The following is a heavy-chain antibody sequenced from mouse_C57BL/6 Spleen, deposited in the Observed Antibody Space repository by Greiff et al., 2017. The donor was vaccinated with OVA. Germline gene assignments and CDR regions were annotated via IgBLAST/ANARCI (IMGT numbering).Heavy chain of an antibody. V-gene: IGHV1-64*01. D-gene: IGHD1-1*01. CDR3: AREDYYGSSDY. CDR2: IHPNSGST. J-gene: IGHJ2*01. Sequence: VQRVESGAELVKPGASVKLSCKASGYTFTSYWMHWVKQRPGQGLEWIGMIHPNSGSTNYNEKFKSKATLTVDKSSSTAYMQLSSLTSEDSAVYYCAREDYYGSSDYWGQGTTLTVSS. CDR1: GYTFTSYW.